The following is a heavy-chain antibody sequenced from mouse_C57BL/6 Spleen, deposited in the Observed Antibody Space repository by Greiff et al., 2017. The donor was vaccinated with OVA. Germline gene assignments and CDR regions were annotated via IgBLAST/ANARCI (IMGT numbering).Heavy chain of an antibody. V-gene: IGHV5-17*01. J-gene: IGHJ4*01. CDR1: GFTFSDYG. D-gene: IGHD2-4*01. CDR2: ISSGSSTI. Sequence: EVKMGGAGGGLVKAGGALKTSCAAPGFTFSDYGMHWVRQAPEKGLGGVAYISSGSSTIYYADTVKGRFTISRDNAKNTLFLQMTSLRSEDTAMYYCASRWDYVYAMDYWGQGTSVTVSS. CDR3: ASRWDYVYAMDY.